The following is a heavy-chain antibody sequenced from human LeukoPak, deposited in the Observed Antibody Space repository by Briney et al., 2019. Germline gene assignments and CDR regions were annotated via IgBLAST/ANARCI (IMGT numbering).Heavy chain of an antibody. J-gene: IGHJ4*02. V-gene: IGHV4-38-2*02. CDR1: GYSISTNYS. D-gene: IGHD1-26*01. CDR2: VHHSGRT. Sequence: PSETLSLTCTVSGYSISTNYSWGWIRQPPGKGLEWIGSVHHSGRTYYNPSLKSRLTISLETSKKHFSLKLSSVTSADTAVYYCARLASYVPVYWGQGSLVTVSS. CDR3: ARLASYVPVY.